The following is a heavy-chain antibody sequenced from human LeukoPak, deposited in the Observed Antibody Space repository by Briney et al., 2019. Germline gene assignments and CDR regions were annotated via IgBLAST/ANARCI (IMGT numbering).Heavy chain of an antibody. CDR2: ISSSSSYI. D-gene: IGHD6-13*01. CDR1: GFTFSSYS. Sequence: KTGGSLRLSCAASGFTFSSYSMNWVRQAPGKGLEWVSSISSSSSYIYYADSVKGRFTISRDNAKNSLYLQMNSLRSDDTAVYYCAKAMGSISWAFDSWGQGTLVTVSS. J-gene: IGHJ4*02. CDR3: AKAMGSISWAFDS. V-gene: IGHV3-21*01.